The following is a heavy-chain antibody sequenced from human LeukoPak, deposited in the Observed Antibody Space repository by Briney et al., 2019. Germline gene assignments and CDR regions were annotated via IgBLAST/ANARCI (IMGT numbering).Heavy chain of an antibody. D-gene: IGHD3-3*01. J-gene: IGHJ4*02. CDR2: IYTSGST. V-gene: IGHV4-61*02. CDR3: ARDLGFLEW. CDR1: GGSISSGSYY. Sequence: PSQTLSLTCTVSGGSISSGSYYWSWIRQPAGKGLEWIGRIYTSGSTNYNPSLKSRVTISVDTSKNQFSLKLSSVTAADTAVYYCARDLGFLEWWGQGNLVTVSS.